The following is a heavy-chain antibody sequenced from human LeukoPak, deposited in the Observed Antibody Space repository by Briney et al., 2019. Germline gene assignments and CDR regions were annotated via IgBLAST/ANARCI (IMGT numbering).Heavy chain of an antibody. CDR3: ARDETYYDRSEGGDY. J-gene: IGHJ4*02. CDR2: ISISGSTI. D-gene: IGHD3-22*01. Sequence: PGGSLRLSCAASGFTFSSYEMNWVRQAPGKGLEWVSYISISGSTIYYADSVKGRFTISRENAKNSLYLQMNSLRAEDTAVYYCARDETYYDRSEGGDYWGQGTLVTVSS. CDR1: GFTFSSYE. V-gene: IGHV3-48*03.